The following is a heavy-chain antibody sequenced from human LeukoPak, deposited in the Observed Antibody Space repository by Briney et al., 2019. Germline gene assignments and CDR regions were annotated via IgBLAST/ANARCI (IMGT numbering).Heavy chain of an antibody. J-gene: IGHJ4*02. D-gene: IGHD3-22*01. CDR3: AQEHFDTSGYYSRFDN. V-gene: IGHV3-23*01. CDR1: GFTFSTHA. Sequence: GGSLRLSCAASGFTFSTHAMSWVRQAPGKGLEWVASIAGSGGSTHYADSVKGRFTISRDNLQNTVYLHMNSLRADDTAVYYCAQEHFDTSGYYSRFDNWGQGILVTVSS. CDR2: IAGSGGST.